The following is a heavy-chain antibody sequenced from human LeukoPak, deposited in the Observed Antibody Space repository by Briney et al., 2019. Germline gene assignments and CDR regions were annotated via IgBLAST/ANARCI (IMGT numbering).Heavy chain of an antibody. Sequence: SETLSLTCTVSGGSISRSSYYWGWIRQPPGKGLEWIGSIYYSGSTYYNPSLKSRVTISVDTSKNQFSLKLSSVTAADTAVYYCAREISGNLDLWGRGTLVTVSS. D-gene: IGHD1-14*01. CDR3: AREISGNLDL. CDR1: GGSISRSSYY. V-gene: IGHV4-39*07. J-gene: IGHJ2*01. CDR2: IYYSGST.